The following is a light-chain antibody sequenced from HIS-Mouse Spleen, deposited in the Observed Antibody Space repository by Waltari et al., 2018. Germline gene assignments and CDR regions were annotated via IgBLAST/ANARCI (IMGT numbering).Light chain of an antibody. CDR1: SSDVGGYNY. CDR2: YVS. V-gene: IGLV2-14*03. CDR3: SSYTSSSTYV. J-gene: IGLJ1*01. Sequence: QSALTQPASVSGSPGQSITISCTGTSSDVGGYNYVPWYQQHPGKAPKLMIYYVSNRPSGVSNRFSGSKSGNTASLTISGLQAEDEADYYCSSYTSSSTYVFGTGTKVTVL.